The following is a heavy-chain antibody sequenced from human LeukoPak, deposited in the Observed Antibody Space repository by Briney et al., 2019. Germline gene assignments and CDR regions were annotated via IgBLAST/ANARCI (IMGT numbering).Heavy chain of an antibody. CDR3: ASSPRYSYGYKGYYYMDV. V-gene: IGHV4-59*01. CDR2: IYYSGST. CDR1: GGSISSYY. Sequence: SETLSLTCTVSGGSISSYYWSWIRQPPGKGLEWIGYIYYSGSTNYNPSLKSRVTISVDTSKNQFSLKLSSVTAADTAVYYCASSPRYSYGYKGYYYMDVWGKGTTVTVSS. J-gene: IGHJ6*03. D-gene: IGHD5-18*01.